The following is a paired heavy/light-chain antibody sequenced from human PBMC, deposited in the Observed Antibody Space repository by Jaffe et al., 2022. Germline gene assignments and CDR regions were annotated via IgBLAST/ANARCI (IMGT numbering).Light chain of an antibody. Sequence: EIVLTQSPATLSLSPGERATLSCRASQSVSSYLAWYQQKPGQAPRLLIYDASNRATGIPARFSGSGSGTDFTLTISSLEPEDFAVYYCQQRSNWPITFGQGTRLDI. CDR2: DAS. V-gene: IGKV3-11*01. CDR3: QQRSNWPIT. CDR1: QSVSSY. J-gene: IGKJ5*01.
Heavy chain of an antibody. Sequence: EVQLVESGGDLVQPGGSLRLTCAASGFTFSTCWMTWVRQAPGKGLEWVASMKEDGGEKYVDSVKGRFTISRDNAQNSLYLQMNSLRVEDTAVYYCARGPFGVVNDFDYWGQGTLVTVSS. D-gene: IGHD3-3*01. CDR3: ARGPFGVVNDFDY. CDR2: MKEDGGEK. J-gene: IGHJ4*02. CDR1: GFTFSTCW. V-gene: IGHV3-7*01.